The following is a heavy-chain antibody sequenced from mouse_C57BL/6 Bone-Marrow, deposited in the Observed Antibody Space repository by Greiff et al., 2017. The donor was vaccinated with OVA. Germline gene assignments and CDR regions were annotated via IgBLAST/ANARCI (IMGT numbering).Heavy chain of an antibody. CDR2: IDPSDSYT. V-gene: IGHV1-59*01. CDR1: GYTFTSYW. CDR3: ARRPFDY. J-gene: IGHJ2*01. Sequence: VQLQQPGAELVRPGTSVTLSCKASGYTFTSYWMHWVKQRPGQGLEWIGVIDPSDSYTNYHQKFKGKATWTVDTSSSTAYMQLSSLTSEDSAVYYCARRPFDYWGQGTTLTVSS.